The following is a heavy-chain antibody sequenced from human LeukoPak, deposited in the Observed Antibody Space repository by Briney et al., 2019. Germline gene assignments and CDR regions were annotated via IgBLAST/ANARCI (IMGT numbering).Heavy chain of an antibody. D-gene: IGHD5-12*01. V-gene: IGHV3-23*01. CDR1: GHIFSNSA. J-gene: IGHJ4*01. CDR2: ITGSGVDM. Sequence: PGGSLRLSCETSGHIFSNSAMSWIRQAPGKGLEWFSAITGSGVDMYYADSVKSRFTISRDNSRKMVFLQMNSLRVEDTAIYYCHGGYAYALKNHDYWGQGILVTVSS. CDR3: HGGYAYALKNHDY.